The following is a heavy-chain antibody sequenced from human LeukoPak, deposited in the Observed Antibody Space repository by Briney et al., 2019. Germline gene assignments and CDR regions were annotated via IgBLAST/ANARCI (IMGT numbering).Heavy chain of an antibody. CDR2: IYPGDSDT. CDR3: ATQTRYSSSWDY. CDR1: AYSFTTYW. J-gene: IGHJ4*02. V-gene: IGHV5-51*01. D-gene: IGHD6-13*01. Sequence: GESLKISCQGSAYSFTTYWIGWVRQMPGKGLEWMGIIYPGDSDTRYSPSFQGQVTISADKSINTAYLHWSSLKASDTAMYYCATQTRYSSSWDYWGQGTLVTVSS.